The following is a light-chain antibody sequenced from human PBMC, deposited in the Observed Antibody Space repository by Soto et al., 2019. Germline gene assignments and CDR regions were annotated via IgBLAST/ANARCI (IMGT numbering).Light chain of an antibody. CDR3: QQYNNWPPIT. V-gene: IGKV3-15*01. CDR1: QSVSSS. CDR2: GAS. Sequence: EIVMTQSPATLSVSPWESATLSCRASQSVSSSLAWYQQKPGQAPRLLIYGASTRATGIPARFSGSGSGTEFTLTISSLQSEDFAVYYCQQYNNWPPITFGQGTRLEIK. J-gene: IGKJ5*01.